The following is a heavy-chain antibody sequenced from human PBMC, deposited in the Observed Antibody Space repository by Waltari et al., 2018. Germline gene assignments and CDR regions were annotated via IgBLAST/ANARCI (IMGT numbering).Heavy chain of an antibody. CDR3: ARDCGGDCYWPYYYYGMDV. J-gene: IGHJ6*02. D-gene: IGHD2-21*01. CDR1: GGYIRRSSYY. Sequence: QLQLQESGPGLVKPSETLSLTCTVSGGYIRRSSYYWGCIRQPPGQGLEWIGSIYYSGSTYYNPSLKSRVTISVDTSKNQFSLKLSSVTAADTAVYYCARDCGGDCYWPYYYYGMDVWGQGTTVTVSS. V-gene: IGHV4-39*07. CDR2: IYYSGST.